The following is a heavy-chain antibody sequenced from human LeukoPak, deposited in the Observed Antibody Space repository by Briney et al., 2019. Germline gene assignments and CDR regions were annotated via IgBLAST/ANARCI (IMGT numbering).Heavy chain of an antibody. V-gene: IGHV1-24*01. CDR3: AREAYYFDSSGYPLIGD. D-gene: IGHD3-22*01. J-gene: IGHJ4*02. CDR2: FDPEDGET. Sequence: ASVKVSCKVSGYTLTELSMHWVRQAPGKGLEWMGGFDPEDGETIYAQKFQGRVTMTEDTSTDTAYMELSSLRSDDTAVYYCAREAYYFDSSGYPLIGDWGQGTLVTVSS. CDR1: GYTLTELS.